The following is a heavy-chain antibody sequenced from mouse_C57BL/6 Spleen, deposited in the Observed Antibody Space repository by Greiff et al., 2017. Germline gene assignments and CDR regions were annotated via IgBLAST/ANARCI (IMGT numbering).Heavy chain of an antibody. Sequence: VQLQQPGAELVKPGASVKMSCKASGYTFTSYWITWVKQRPGQGLEWIGDIYPGSGSTNYNEKFKSKATLTVDTSSSTAYMQLSSLTSEDSAVYYCAREGTGREDYYAMDYWGQGTSVTVSS. J-gene: IGHJ4*01. CDR2: IYPGSGST. CDR1: GYTFTSYW. CDR3: AREGTGREDYYAMDY. D-gene: IGHD3-1*01. V-gene: IGHV1-55*01.